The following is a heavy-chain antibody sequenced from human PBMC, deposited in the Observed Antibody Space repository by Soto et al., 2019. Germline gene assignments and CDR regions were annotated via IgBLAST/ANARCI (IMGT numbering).Heavy chain of an antibody. CDR2: INPNSCGT. J-gene: IGHJ4*02. D-gene: IGHD5-18*01. CDR1: GYTFTGYY. Sequence: QVQLVQSGAEVKKPGASVKVSCKASGYTFTGYYMHWVRQAPGQGLEWMGWINPNSCGTNYAQKFHRRVTMTRDTSISTAYVELSRLRSDGTAVYYCSSFSLYNTAILHWGQGTLVTVSS. CDR3: SSFSLYNTAILH. V-gene: IGHV1-2*02.